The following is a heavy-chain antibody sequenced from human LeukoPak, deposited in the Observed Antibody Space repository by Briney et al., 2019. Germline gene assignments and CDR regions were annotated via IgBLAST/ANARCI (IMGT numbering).Heavy chain of an antibody. Sequence: GGSLRLSCAASGFTVNSNYMSWVRQAPGKGLEWVSVIYSGGSTYYADSVKGRFTISRDNSKNTLYLQMNSLRAEDTAVYYCTTNEPDCSTINCYDSGVDFDYWGQGTLVTVSS. CDR1: GFTVNSNY. CDR3: TTNEPDCSTINCYDSGVDFDY. D-gene: IGHD2-2*01. J-gene: IGHJ4*02. V-gene: IGHV3-66*01. CDR2: IYSGGST.